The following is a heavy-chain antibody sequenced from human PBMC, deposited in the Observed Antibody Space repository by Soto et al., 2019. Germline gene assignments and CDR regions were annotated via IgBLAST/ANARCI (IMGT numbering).Heavy chain of an antibody. CDR3: ARSAYCGGDCSDDAFDI. J-gene: IGHJ3*02. CDR1: GGSISSGDYY. Sequence: QVQLQESGPGLVKPSQTLSLTCTVSGGSISSGDYYWSWIRQPPGKVLEWIGYIYYSGSTYYNPSIKSRVTISVDTSKNQFSMKLSSVTAADTAVYYCARSAYCGGDCSDDAFDIWGKGTMVTVSS. V-gene: IGHV4-30-4*01. D-gene: IGHD2-21*02. CDR2: IYYSGST.